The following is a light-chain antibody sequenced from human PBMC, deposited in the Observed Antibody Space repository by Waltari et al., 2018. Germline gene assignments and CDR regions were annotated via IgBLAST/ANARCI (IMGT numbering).Light chain of an antibody. CDR1: QGISNS. CDR2: AAS. J-gene: IGKJ4*01. CDR3: QQYHSIPLT. V-gene: IGKV1-NL1*01. Sequence: DIQMTQSPSSLSASVGDRVTITCRASQGISNSLVWYQQKPGKAPKLLLHAASRLESGVPSRFSGSGSGTDYTLTISSLQPEDSASYYCQQYHSIPLTFGGGTKVEIK.